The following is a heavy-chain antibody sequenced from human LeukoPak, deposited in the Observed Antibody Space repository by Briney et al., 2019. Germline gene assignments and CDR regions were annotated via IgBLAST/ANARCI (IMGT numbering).Heavy chain of an antibody. V-gene: IGHV3-21*01. D-gene: IGHD2-2*02. J-gene: IGHJ4*02. CDR2: VSTISSYI. CDR1: GFTFSSYS. Sequence: PGGSLRLSCAASGFTFSSYSMNWVRQAPGKGLEWVSAVSTISSYIYYADSVKGRFTISRDNAKNSLYLQMNSLRAEDTAVYYCARGSGYCSSTSCYTSFDYWGQGTLVTVSS. CDR3: ARGSGYCSSTSCYTSFDY.